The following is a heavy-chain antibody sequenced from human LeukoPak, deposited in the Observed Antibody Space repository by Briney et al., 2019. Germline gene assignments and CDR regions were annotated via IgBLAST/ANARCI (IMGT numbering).Heavy chain of an antibody. CDR3: ARVDYDILTGYYPYYFDY. CDR1: GYTFTSYG. CDR2: ISAYNGNT. D-gene: IGHD3-9*01. J-gene: IGHJ4*02. Sequence: ASVKVSCKASGYTFTSYGISWVRQAPGQGLEWMGWISAYNGNTNYAQKLQGRVTMTTDTSTSTAYMELRSLRSDDTAVYYCARVDYDILTGYYPYYFDYWGQGTLVTVSS. V-gene: IGHV1-18*01.